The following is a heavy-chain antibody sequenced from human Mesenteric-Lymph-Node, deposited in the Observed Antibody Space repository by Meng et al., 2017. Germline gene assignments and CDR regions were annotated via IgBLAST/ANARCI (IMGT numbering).Heavy chain of an antibody. CDR1: SGSFIGYY. V-gene: IGHV4-34*01. J-gene: IGHJ4*02. Sequence: LRGAGELKTPGTLFVTGSSYSGSFIGYYCSRIRQRPAKGLEWIGEINHIGSTNYTPSLKSRVTISVDTSKNQFTLKLRSVTAAATAVSYCERGNGWFKVVIDYWGQGTLVTVSS. CDR3: ERGNGWFKVVIDY. D-gene: IGHD6-19*01. CDR2: INHIGST.